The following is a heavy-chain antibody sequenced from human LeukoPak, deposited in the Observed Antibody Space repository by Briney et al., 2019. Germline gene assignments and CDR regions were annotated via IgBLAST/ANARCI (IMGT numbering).Heavy chain of an antibody. CDR2: IRQDGGEK. V-gene: IGHV3-7*01. J-gene: IGHJ4*01. CDR3: ARDGTAAGLYFDL. CDR1: GFTFTDYW. D-gene: IGHD6-13*01. Sequence: GGSLRLSCAVSGFTFTDYWMNWVRQAPGKGLEWVASIRQDGGEKSYVDSVKGRFTIPRDNTKSSLYLQINSPRAEDTAVYYCARDGTAAGLYFDLWGQGTLVTVSS.